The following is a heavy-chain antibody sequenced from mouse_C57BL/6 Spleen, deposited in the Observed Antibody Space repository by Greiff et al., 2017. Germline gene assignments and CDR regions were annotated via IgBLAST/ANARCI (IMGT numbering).Heavy chain of an antibody. CDR3: ARDGAAQAHYAMDY. V-gene: IGHV3-6*01. CDR1: GYSITSGYY. Sequence: EVKLMESGPGLVKPSQSLSLTCSVTGYSITSGYYWNWIRQFPGNKLEWMGYISYDGSNNYNPSLKNRISITRDTSKNQFFLKLNSVTTEDTATYYCARDGAAQAHYAMDYWGQGTSVTVSS. J-gene: IGHJ4*01. CDR2: ISYDGSN. D-gene: IGHD3-2*02.